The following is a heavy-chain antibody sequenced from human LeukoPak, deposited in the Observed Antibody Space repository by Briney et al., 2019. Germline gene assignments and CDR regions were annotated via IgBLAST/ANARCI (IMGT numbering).Heavy chain of an antibody. CDR3: ARERWGYDYVWGSYRSPTRSWTWYFDY. CDR2: INHSGST. D-gene: IGHD3-16*02. J-gene: IGHJ4*02. V-gene: IGHV4-34*01. CDR1: GGSFSGYY. Sequence: PSETLSLTCAVSGGSFSGYYWSWIRQPPGQGLEWIGEINHSGSTNYNPSLKSRVTISVDTSKKQFSLKLSSVTAADTAVYYCARERWGYDYVWGSYRSPTRSWTWYFDYWGQGTLVTVSS.